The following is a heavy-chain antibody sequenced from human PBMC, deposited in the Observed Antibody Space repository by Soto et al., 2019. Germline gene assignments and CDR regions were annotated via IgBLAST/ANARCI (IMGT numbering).Heavy chain of an antibody. D-gene: IGHD3-22*01. CDR1: GGTFSSYA. CDR2: IIPIFGTA. J-gene: IGHJ3*02. CDR3: AREGYSSGSHGAFDI. V-gene: IGHV1-69*06. Sequence: SVKVSCKASGGTFSSYAISWVRQAPGQGLEWMGGIIPIFGTANYAQKFQGRVTITADKSTSTAYMELSSLRSEDTAVYYCAREGYSSGSHGAFDIWGQGTMVTVSS.